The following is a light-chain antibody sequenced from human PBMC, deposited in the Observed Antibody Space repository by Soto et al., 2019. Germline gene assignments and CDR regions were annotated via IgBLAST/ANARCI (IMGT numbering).Light chain of an antibody. CDR2: DNN. J-gene: IGLJ2*01. V-gene: IGLV1-40*01. CDR3: QSYDSSLSGHVV. CDR1: SSNIGALYD. Sequence: QSALTQPPSVSGAPGQRVTISCTGSSSNIGALYDVNWYQQLPGTAPKLLIYDNNNRPSGVPDRFSGSKSGTSASLAITGLQAEDEADYYCQSYDSSLSGHVVFGGGTKLTVL.